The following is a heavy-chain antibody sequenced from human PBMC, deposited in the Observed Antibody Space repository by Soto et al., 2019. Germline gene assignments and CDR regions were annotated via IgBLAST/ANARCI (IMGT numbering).Heavy chain of an antibody. D-gene: IGHD2-8*02. V-gene: IGHV5-51*01. J-gene: IGHJ6*02. CDR1: GYIFTNYW. Sequence: HGESLKISCKGSGYIFTNYWIGWVRQMPGEGLEWMGIIYPDDSDTRYSPSFQGQVTISADKSISTAYLQWSSLKASDTAMYYCARQEGVGYGDYYGMDVWGQGTTVTVSS. CDR2: IYPDDSDT. CDR3: ARQEGVGYGDYYGMDV.